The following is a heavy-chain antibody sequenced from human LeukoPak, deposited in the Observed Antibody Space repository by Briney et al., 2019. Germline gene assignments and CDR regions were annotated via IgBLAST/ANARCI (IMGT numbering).Heavy chain of an antibody. CDR1: GFTFSSYS. V-gene: IGHV3-21*01. CDR2: ISSSSSYI. Sequence: GGSLRLSCAASGFTFSSYSMNWVRQAPGKGLEWVSSISSSSSYIYYADSVKGRFTISRDNAKNSLYLQMNSLRAEDTAVYYCARDEASGTLRPNWFGPWGQGTLVTVSS. J-gene: IGHJ5*02. CDR3: ARDEASGTLRPNWFGP. D-gene: IGHD2-2*01.